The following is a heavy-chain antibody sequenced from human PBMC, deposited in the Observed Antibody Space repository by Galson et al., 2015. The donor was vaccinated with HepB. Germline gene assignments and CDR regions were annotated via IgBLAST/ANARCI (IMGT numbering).Heavy chain of an antibody. CDR2: INHSGST. CDR3: ARTLPVALGRYGMDV. CDR1: GGSFSDYY. Sequence: SETLSLTCAVYGGSFSDYYWSWIRQPPGKGLEWIGEINHSGSTNYSPSLKSRVTISVDPSKNQFSLKLNTVTAADTAVYYCARTLPVALGRYGMDVWGQGTTVTVSS. D-gene: IGHD2-21*01. J-gene: IGHJ6*02. V-gene: IGHV4-34*01.